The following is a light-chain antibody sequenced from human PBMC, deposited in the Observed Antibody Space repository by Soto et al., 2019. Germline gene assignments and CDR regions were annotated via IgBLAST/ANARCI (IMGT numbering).Light chain of an antibody. J-gene: IGKJ4*01. Sequence: EIVMTQSPATLSASPGEGATLSCKAGQNVYNNLAWYQQRPGQPPRLLIYDASTRVTVISARFSGSGYGTVFTLTISSLQSEDFAVYFCQQCRNWPLTFGGGTKVDIK. CDR3: QQCRNWPLT. CDR1: QNVYNN. CDR2: DAS. V-gene: IGKV3-15*01.